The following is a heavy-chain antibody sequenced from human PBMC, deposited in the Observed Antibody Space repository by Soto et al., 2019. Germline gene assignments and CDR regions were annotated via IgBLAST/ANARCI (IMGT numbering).Heavy chain of an antibody. CDR3: ASPSDTAMDYFDY. D-gene: IGHD5-18*01. J-gene: IGHJ4*02. CDR2: IYYSGST. Sequence: QLQLQESGPGLVKPSETLSLTCTVSGGSISSSSYYWGWIRQPPGKGLEWIGSIYYSGSTYYNPSLKSRVTISVDTSKNQFSLKLSSVTAADTAVYYCASPSDTAMDYFDYWGQGTLVTVSS. CDR1: GGSISSSSYY. V-gene: IGHV4-39*01.